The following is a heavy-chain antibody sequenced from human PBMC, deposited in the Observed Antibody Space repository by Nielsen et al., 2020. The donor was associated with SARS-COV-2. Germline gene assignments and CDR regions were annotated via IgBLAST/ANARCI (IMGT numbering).Heavy chain of an antibody. J-gene: IGHJ4*02. CDR1: GFTFSSYS. CDR2: ISSSSSYI. Sequence: GESLKISCAASGFTFSSYSMNWVRQAPGKGLEWVSSISSSSSYIYYADSVKGRFTISRDNAKNSLYLQMNSLRAEDTAVYYCAKDRGSYFVDYWGQGTLVTVSS. V-gene: IGHV3-21*01. D-gene: IGHD1-26*01. CDR3: AKDRGSYFVDY.